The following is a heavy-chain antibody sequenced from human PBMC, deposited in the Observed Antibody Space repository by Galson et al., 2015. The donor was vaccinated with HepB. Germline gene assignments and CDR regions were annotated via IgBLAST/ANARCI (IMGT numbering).Heavy chain of an antibody. CDR1: GYTFTSYA. Sequence: SVKVSCKASGYTFTSYAMNWVRQAPGQGLEWMGWINTNTGNPTYAQGFTGRFVFSLDTSVSTAYLQISSLKAEDTAVYYCAEVGFDGGNDHNYYYYGMDVWGQGTTVTVSS. CDR3: AEVGFDGGNDHNYYYYGMDV. J-gene: IGHJ6*02. D-gene: IGHD4-23*01. V-gene: IGHV7-4-1*02. CDR2: INTNTGNP.